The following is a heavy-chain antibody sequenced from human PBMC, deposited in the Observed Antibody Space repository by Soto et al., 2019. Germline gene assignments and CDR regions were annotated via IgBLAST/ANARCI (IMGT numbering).Heavy chain of an antibody. CDR1: GYTFTSYG. V-gene: IGHV1-18*01. J-gene: IGHJ3*02. Sequence: QVQLVQSGAEVKKPGASVKVSCKASGYTFTSYGVIWVLQAPGQGLEWMGWISDYNGNTNYAQKLQGRVTMTTDTSTSTAYMELRSLRSDDTAVYYCARPGYYDSSGYKRGNAFDIWGQGTMVTVSS. CDR3: ARPGYYDSSGYKRGNAFDI. CDR2: ISDYNGNT. D-gene: IGHD3-22*01.